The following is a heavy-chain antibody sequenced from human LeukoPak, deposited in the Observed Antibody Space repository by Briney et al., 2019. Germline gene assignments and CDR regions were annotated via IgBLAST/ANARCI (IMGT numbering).Heavy chain of an antibody. V-gene: IGHV4-30-2*01. Sequence: RSSQTLSLTCAVSGGSISSGGYSWSWIRQPPGKGLEWIGYIYHSGSTYYNPSLKSRVTISVDRSKNQFSLKLSSVTAADTAVYYCAGAVTTQPHILFDYWGQGTLVTVSS. CDR3: AGAVTTQPHILFDY. D-gene: IGHD4-11*01. CDR2: IYHSGST. J-gene: IGHJ4*02. CDR1: GGSISSGGYS.